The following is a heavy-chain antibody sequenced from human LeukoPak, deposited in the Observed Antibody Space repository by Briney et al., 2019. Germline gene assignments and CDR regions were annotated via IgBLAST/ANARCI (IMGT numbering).Heavy chain of an antibody. Sequence: GGSLRLSCAASGFTFSSYWMSWVRQAPGKGLEWVANIKQDGSEKYYVDSVKGRFTISRDNAKNSLYLQMNSLRAEDTAVYYCATFSRAFRGWFDPWGQGTLVTVSS. V-gene: IGHV3-7*01. J-gene: IGHJ5*02. CDR2: IKQDGSEK. CDR1: GFTFSSYW. D-gene: IGHD3-16*01. CDR3: ATFSRAFRGWFDP.